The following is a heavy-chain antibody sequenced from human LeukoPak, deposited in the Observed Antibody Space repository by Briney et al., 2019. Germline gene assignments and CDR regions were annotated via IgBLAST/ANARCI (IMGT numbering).Heavy chain of an antibody. CDR1: GFTFNNYA. CDR2: ISGGGGTT. Sequence: GGSLRLSCAASGFTFNNYAMNWVRQAPGKGLEGVSSISGGGGTTYYADSAKGRFTLSGDNSQNTLYLQMNSLRAEDTAVYYCARDYADYVGYFFFDYWGQGTLVTVSS. J-gene: IGHJ4*02. D-gene: IGHD4-17*01. CDR3: ARDYADYVGYFFFDY. V-gene: IGHV3-23*01.